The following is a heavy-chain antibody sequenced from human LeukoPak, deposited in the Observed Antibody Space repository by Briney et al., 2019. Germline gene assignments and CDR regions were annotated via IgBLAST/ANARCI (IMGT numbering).Heavy chain of an antibody. CDR1: DYAISTGYY. J-gene: IGHJ3*02. V-gene: IGHV4-38-2*01. Sequence: SETLSLTCAVSDYAISTGYYWGWIRPPPGKGLEWIGSIYHSGSTYYNPSLKGRVTISVDTSKKQFSLKLTSVTAADTAVYFCARLSGYSPRGAFDIWGQGTMVTVSS. CDR2: IYHSGST. CDR3: ARLSGYSPRGAFDI. D-gene: IGHD3-22*01.